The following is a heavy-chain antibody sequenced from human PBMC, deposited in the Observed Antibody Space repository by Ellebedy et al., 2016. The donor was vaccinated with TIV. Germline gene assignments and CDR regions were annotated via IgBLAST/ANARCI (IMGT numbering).Heavy chain of an antibody. Sequence: GESLKISCAASGFTFSSYDMPWVRQAPGKGLEWVSTINNNGGYTFYADSVKGRFTISRDNSNYMLYLQMNSLRAEDTAVYYCATDTHPLNFDYWGQGTLVTVSS. J-gene: IGHJ4*02. CDR2: INNNGGYT. V-gene: IGHV3-23*01. CDR3: ATDTHPLNFDY. CDR1: GFTFSSYD.